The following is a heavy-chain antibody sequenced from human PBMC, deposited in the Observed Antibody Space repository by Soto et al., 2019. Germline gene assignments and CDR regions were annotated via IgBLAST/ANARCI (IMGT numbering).Heavy chain of an antibody. V-gene: IGHV1-8*01. CDR3: ATSILGMISWLDP. Sequence: ASVKVSCRASGLTFTSYDMNWVRQAPGQGLEWMGWVNPNSGNTDYAQKFQGRVTMTRNTSISTAYMELSSLRSEDTAVYYCATSILGMISWLDPWGQGSLVTVSS. CDR2: VNPNSGNT. D-gene: IGHD3-3*01. J-gene: IGHJ5*02. CDR1: GLTFTSYD.